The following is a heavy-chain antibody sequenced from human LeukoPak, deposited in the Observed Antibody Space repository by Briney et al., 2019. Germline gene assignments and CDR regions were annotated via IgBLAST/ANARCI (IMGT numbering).Heavy chain of an antibody. J-gene: IGHJ4*02. CDR3: AKRYYYNSRGSPFDY. Sequence: GRCLRLARAASGFTFSTYSMNWVRQAPGQWLGWVSGVSGSGGSTYYADSVKGRFTISRDTSKNTLYLQMNSLRAEDTALYYCAKRYYYNSRGSPFDYWGQGTLVTVSS. CDR1: GFTFSTYS. CDR2: VSGSGGST. D-gene: IGHD3-22*01. V-gene: IGHV3-23*01.